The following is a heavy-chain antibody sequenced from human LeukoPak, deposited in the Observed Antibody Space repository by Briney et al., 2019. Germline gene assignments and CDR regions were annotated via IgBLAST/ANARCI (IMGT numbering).Heavy chain of an antibody. J-gene: IGHJ4*02. D-gene: IGHD6-6*01. CDR3: ATPAGIAARTLN. V-gene: IGHV1-8*01. CDR1: GYTFTSYD. CDR2: MNPNSGNT. Sequence: ASVKVSCKASGYTFTSYDINWGRQATGQGLEWMGSMNPNSGNTGYAQKFQGRVTMTRNTSISTAYMELSSLRSEDTAVYYCATPAGIAARTLNWGQGTLVTVSS.